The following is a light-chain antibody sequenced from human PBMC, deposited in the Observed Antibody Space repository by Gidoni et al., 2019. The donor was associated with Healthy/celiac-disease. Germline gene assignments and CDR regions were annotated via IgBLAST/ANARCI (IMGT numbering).Light chain of an antibody. V-gene: IGKV3-20*01. CDR1: QSVRSIY. CDR2: DAS. Sequence: EIVYTQSPGTLSLSTGERATLSCRASQSVRSIYLAWYQQKPGQAPRLLIYDASSRATGIPYRFSGSGSGTDFTLTISRLEPEDFAVYYCQQYGSSPPALTFGGGTKVEIK. CDR3: QQYGSSPPALT. J-gene: IGKJ4*01.